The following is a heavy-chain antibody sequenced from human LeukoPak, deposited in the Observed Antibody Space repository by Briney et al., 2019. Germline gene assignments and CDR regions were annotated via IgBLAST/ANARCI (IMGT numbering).Heavy chain of an antibody. V-gene: IGHV4-39*07. Sequence: PSETLSLTCTVSGGSISSSSYYWGWIRQPPGKGLEWIGSIYYSGSTYYNPSLKSRVTISVDTSKNQFSLKLSSVTAADTAVYYCARGLENYYDSSGYYLRGPFDYWGQGTLVTVSS. CDR2: IYYSGST. J-gene: IGHJ4*02. D-gene: IGHD3-22*01. CDR3: ARGLENYYDSSGYYLRGPFDY. CDR1: GGSISSSSYY.